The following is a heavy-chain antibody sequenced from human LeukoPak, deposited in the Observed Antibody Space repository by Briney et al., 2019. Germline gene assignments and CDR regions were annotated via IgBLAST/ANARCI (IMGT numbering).Heavy chain of an antibody. J-gene: IGHJ6*03. Sequence: ASVKVSCKASGYSFTGYYIHWVRQAPGQGLEWMGWINPNSGGTNYAQKFQGRVTMTRDTSITTAYMDLSRLRSDDTAVYYCARDFFNPYYYYYYMDVWGKGTTVTVSS. CDR1: GYSFTGYY. V-gene: IGHV1-2*02. CDR2: INPNSGGT. D-gene: IGHD1-14*01. CDR3: ARDFFNPYYYYYYMDV.